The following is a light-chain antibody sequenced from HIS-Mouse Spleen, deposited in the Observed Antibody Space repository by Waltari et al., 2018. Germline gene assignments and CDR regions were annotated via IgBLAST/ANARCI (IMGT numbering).Light chain of an antibody. CDR3: CSYAGSSTNV. V-gene: IGLV2-14*01. CDR1: SSDVGGYNY. CDR2: EVS. J-gene: IGLJ6*01. Sequence: QSALTQPASVSGSPGQSITISCTGTSSDVGGYNYVPWYPQHPGKAPKLMIYEVSNRPSGVSNRFSGSKSGNTASLTISGLQAEDEADYYCCSYAGSSTNVFGSGTKVTVL.